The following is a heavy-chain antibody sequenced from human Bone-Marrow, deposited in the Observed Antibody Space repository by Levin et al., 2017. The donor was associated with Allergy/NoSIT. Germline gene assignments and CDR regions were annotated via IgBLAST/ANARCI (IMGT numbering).Heavy chain of an antibody. J-gene: IGHJ4*02. D-gene: IGHD2-8*02. CDR3: AKDFTGFPRAFDY. V-gene: IGHV3-9*01. Sequence: PGGSLRLSCAASGFSFEDYAIHWVRQAPGKGLEWVSGISWNSGTIGYAESVKGRFTISRDNAKKSLSLQMNSLRTEDTALYYCAKDFTGFPRAFDYWGQGMLVTVSP. CDR2: ISWNSGTI. CDR1: GFSFEDYA.